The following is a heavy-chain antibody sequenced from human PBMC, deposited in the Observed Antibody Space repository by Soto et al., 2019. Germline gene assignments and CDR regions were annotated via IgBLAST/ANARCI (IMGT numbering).Heavy chain of an antibody. D-gene: IGHD6-19*01. CDR3: ARGLHSSGWYRAPYYYYGMDV. J-gene: IGHJ6*02. CDR1: GGSISSGDYY. Sequence: PSETLSLTCTVSGGSISSGDYYWSWIRQPPGKGLEWIGYIYYSGSTYYNPSLKSRVTISVDTSKNQFSLKLSSVTAADTAVYYCARGLHSSGWYRAPYYYYGMDVWGQGTTVTV. V-gene: IGHV4-30-4*01. CDR2: IYYSGST.